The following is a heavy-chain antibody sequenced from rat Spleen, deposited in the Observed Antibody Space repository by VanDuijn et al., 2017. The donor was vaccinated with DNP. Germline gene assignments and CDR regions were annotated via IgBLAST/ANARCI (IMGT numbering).Heavy chain of an antibody. J-gene: IGHJ2*01. D-gene: IGHD1-4*01. CDR1: GFTFSDYY. CDR3: ARHVLPLRVWDY. V-gene: IGHV5-22*01. CDR2: TNYAGGST. Sequence: EVQLVESGGGSVQPGRSLKLSCAASGFTFSDYYMAWVRQAPTKGLEWVAYTNYAGGSTYNGDSVKGRFTISRDNAKNTLYLQINSLRSEDMATYYCARHVLPLRVWDYWGQGVMVTVSS.